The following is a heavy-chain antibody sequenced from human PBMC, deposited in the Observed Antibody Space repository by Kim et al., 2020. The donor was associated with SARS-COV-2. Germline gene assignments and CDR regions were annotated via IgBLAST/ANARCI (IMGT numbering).Heavy chain of an antibody. CDR3: ARDVRNIVVVVAATSYGMDV. Sequence: GGSLRLSCAASGFTFSSYWMHWVRQAPGKGLVWVSRINSDGSSTSYADSVKGRFTISRDNAKNTLYLQMNSLRAEDTAVYYCARDVRNIVVVVAATSYGMDVWGQGTTVTVSS. J-gene: IGHJ6*02. CDR2: INSDGSST. CDR1: GFTFSSYW. D-gene: IGHD2-15*01. V-gene: IGHV3-74*01.